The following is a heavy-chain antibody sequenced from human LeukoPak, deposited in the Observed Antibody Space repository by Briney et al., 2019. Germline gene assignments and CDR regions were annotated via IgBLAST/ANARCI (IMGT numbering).Heavy chain of an antibody. J-gene: IGHJ5*02. CDR1: GGSISTYY. D-gene: IGHD5-18*01. V-gene: IGHV4-59*01. CDR2: ISYGNT. Sequence: SEALSLTCSVSGGSISTYYWNWIRQTPGKGLEWIGHISYGNTDYNPSLKSRVTISVDTSKNQFSLKLTSVTAADTAVYYCARDKAHSYGRYFDPWGQGALVTVS. CDR3: ARDKAHSYGRYFDP.